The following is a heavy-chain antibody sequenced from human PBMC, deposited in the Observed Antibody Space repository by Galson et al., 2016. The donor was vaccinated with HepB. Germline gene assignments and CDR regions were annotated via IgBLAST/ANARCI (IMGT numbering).Heavy chain of an antibody. V-gene: IGHV3-30*18. CDR2: ISYDGNNE. Sequence: SLRLSCAASGFTFIDYGMHWVRQAPGKGLEWVAVISYDGNNEKYADYVKGRFTISRDNSKSTLYLQMTSLRVEDTAVYYCAKGGTRLRYFDWSKTYYFDYWGQGNLVTFSS. D-gene: IGHD3-9*01. CDR1: GFTFIDYG. CDR3: AKGGTRLRYFDWSKTYYFDY. J-gene: IGHJ4*02.